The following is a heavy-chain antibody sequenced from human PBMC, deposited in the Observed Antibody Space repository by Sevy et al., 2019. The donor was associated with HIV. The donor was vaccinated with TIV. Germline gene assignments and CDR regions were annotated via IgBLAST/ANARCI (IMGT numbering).Heavy chain of an antibody. Sequence: SETLSLTCSVSYGPISAYYWNWIRQSPGKGLEWIGSIHYTGSTDYNPSLKSRFTMSLDTSKNQFSLQLKSVTAAGTALYYCARAPPVRSGDDSLNWFDPWGQGTLVTVSS. CDR2: IHYTGST. V-gene: IGHV4-59*12. CDR3: ARAPPVRSGDDSLNWFDP. D-gene: IGHD2-21*02. J-gene: IGHJ5*02. CDR1: YGPISAYY.